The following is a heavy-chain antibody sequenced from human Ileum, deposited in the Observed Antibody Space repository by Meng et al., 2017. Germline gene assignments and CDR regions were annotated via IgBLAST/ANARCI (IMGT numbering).Heavy chain of an antibody. V-gene: IGHV3-23*01. CDR3: AKRQKDGYNAHIDY. D-gene: IGHD5-24*01. CDR2: ISGSGLST. J-gene: IGHJ4*02. CDR1: GFAFSSYA. Sequence: VQLLESGGAFVHPGGSLRLSCAASGFAFSSYAMNWVRQAPGKGLECVSEISGSGLSTYYTESVKGRFTVSRDNSKNTLYLQMHNLRVDDTAVYYCAKRQKDGYNAHIDYWGQGTLVTVSS.